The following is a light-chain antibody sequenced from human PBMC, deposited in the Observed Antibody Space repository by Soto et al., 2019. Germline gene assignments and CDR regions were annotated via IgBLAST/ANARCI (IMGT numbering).Light chain of an antibody. V-gene: IGLV4-69*01. J-gene: IGLJ2*01. CDR1: SGHSRYA. CDR3: QTWDTGIRV. Sequence: QAVVTQSPSASASLGASVKLTCTLSSGHSRYAIAWHQQQPEKGPRYLMKVNSDGSHNKGDGIPDRFSASSSGAERYLTISSLQFEDEADYYCQTWDTGIRVFGGGTKLTVL. CDR2: VNSDGSH.